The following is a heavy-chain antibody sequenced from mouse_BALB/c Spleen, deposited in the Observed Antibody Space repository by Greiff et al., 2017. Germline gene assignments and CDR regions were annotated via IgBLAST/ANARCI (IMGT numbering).Heavy chain of an antibody. CDR2: INSNGGST. V-gene: IGHV5-6-3*01. CDR1: GFTFSSYG. Sequence: EVQVVESGGGLVQPGGSLKLSCAASGFTFSSYGMSWVRQTPDKRLELVATINSNGGSTYYPDSVKGRFTISRDNAKNTLYLQMSSLKSEDTAMYYCAREGLLRFDYWGQGTTLTVSS. CDR3: AREGLLRFDY. J-gene: IGHJ2*01. D-gene: IGHD1-1*01.